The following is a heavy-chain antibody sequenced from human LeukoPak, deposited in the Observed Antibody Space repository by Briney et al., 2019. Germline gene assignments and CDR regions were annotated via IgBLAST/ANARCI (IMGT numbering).Heavy chain of an antibody. V-gene: IGHV4-4*07. D-gene: IGHD3-10*01. Sequence: NPSETLSLTCTVSGGSISSYYWSWIRQPAGKGLEWIGRIYTSGSTNYNPSLKSRVTMSVDTSRNQFSLNLSSVTAADTAVYYCARADVYYGSGMAAFDIWGQGTMVTVSS. J-gene: IGHJ3*02. CDR2: IYTSGST. CDR3: ARADVYYGSGMAAFDI. CDR1: GGSISSYY.